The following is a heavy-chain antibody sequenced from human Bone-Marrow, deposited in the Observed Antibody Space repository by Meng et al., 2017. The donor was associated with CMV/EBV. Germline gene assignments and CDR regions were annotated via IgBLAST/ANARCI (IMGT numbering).Heavy chain of an antibody. D-gene: IGHD3-3*01. V-gene: IGHV3-49*04. CDR2: IRSKAYGGTT. Sequence: GESLKISCTASGFTFGDYAMSWVRQAPGKGLEWVGFIRSKAYGGTTEYAASVKGRFTISRDDSKSIAYLQMNSLKTEDTAVYYCTRVVGDEGDFWSGYYYYYYGMDVWGQGTTVTVSS. CDR1: GFTFGDYA. J-gene: IGHJ6*02. CDR3: TRVVGDEGDFWSGYYYYYYGMDV.